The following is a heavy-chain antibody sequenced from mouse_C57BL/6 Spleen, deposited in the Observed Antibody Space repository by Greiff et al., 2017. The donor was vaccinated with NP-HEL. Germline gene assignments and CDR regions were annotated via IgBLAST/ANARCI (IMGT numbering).Heavy chain of an antibody. Sequence: EVKVVESGGGLVQPKGSLKLSCAASGFSFNTYAMNWVRQAPGKGLEWVARIRSKSNNYATYYADSVKDRFTISRDDSESMLYLQMNNLKTEDTAIYYCVRQEGGWLEYYFDYWGQGTTLTVSS. CDR2: IRSKSNNYAT. D-gene: IGHD2-3*01. J-gene: IGHJ2*01. V-gene: IGHV10-1*01. CDR3: VRQEGGWLEYYFDY. CDR1: GFSFNTYA.